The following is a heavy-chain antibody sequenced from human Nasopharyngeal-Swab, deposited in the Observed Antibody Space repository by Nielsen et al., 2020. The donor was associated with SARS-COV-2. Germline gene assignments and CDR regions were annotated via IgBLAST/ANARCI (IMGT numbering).Heavy chain of an antibody. CDR1: GGSISSSSYY. CDR2: INHSGST. J-gene: IGHJ4*02. V-gene: IGHV4-39*07. D-gene: IGHD1-1*01. Sequence: SETLSLTCTVSGGSISSSSYYWGWIRQPPGKGLEWIGEINHSGSTNYNPSLKSRVTISVDTSKNQFSLKLSSVTAADTAVYYCAKGGTPLTPAPPYFDYWGQGTLVTVSS. CDR3: AKGGTPLTPAPPYFDY.